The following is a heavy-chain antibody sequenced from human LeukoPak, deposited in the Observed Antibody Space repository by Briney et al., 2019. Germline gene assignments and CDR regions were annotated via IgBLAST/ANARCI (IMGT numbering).Heavy chain of an antibody. CDR2: IYHSGST. J-gene: IGHJ3*02. Sequence: SGTLSLTCAVSGGSISSSNWWSWVRQPPGNGLEWIGEIYHSGSTNYNPSLKSRVTISLDKSKNQFSLKLSSVTAADTAVYYCARESEDDSGRWGRTGSGFDIWGLGTMVTVSS. V-gene: IGHV4-4*02. D-gene: IGHD3-22*01. CDR3: ARESEDDSGRWGRTGSGFDI. CDR1: GGSISSSNW.